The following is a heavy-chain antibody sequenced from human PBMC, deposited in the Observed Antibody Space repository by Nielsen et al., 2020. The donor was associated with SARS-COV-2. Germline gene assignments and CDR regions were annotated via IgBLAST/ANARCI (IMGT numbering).Heavy chain of an antibody. D-gene: IGHD5-18*01. Sequence: GGSLRLSCAASGFTFSSYSMNWVRQAPGKGLEWVSSISISSSSFYYTDSVRGRFTISRDNAKSSLYLQMNSLRAEDTAVYYCARSVGGTAMPYYYYCGMDVWGQGTTVTVSS. CDR3: ARSVGGTAMPYYYYCGMDV. V-gene: IGHV3-21*01. CDR2: ISISSSSF. J-gene: IGHJ6*02. CDR1: GFTFSSYS.